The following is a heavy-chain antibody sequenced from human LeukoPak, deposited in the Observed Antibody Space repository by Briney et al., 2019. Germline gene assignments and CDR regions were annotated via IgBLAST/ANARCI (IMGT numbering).Heavy chain of an antibody. Sequence: PSETLSLTCAVSGGSISSGGYSWSWIRQPPGKGLEWIGYIYYSGSTNYNPSLKSRVTMSVDTSKNQFSLKLSSVTAADTAVYYCARAKERGSLLLDSWGQGSLVTVSS. V-gene: IGHV4-61*08. CDR1: GGSISSGGYS. D-gene: IGHD3-16*01. J-gene: IGHJ4*02. CDR2: IYYSGST. CDR3: ARAKERGSLLLDS.